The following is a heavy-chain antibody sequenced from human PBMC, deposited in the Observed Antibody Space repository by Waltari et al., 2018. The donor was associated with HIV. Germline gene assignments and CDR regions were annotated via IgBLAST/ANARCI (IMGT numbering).Heavy chain of an antibody. J-gene: IGHJ6*02. CDR2: ITGSGNTI. Sequence: QVHLVESGGGLVKPGGSLRLSCAASGFPFSAHHLTWIRQAPGKGLEWVSYITGSGNTIYYGDSVKGRFTISRDNAKNSLFLQMNSLRAEDTAVYYCARDRPRGAALFYYGMDVWGQGTTVTVSS. D-gene: IGHD6-13*01. V-gene: IGHV3-11*01. CDR3: ARDRPRGAALFYYGMDV. CDR1: GFPFSAHH.